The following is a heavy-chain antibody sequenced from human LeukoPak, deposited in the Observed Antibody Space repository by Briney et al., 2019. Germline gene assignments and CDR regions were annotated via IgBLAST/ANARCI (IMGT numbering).Heavy chain of an antibody. D-gene: IGHD3-22*01. V-gene: IGHV1-18*01. CDR2: ISAYNGNT. CDR1: GYTFTSYG. J-gene: IGHJ4*02. Sequence: GASVKVSCKASGYTFTSYGISWVRQAPGQGLEWMGWISAYNGNTNYAQKLQGRVTMTTDTSTSTAYMELRSLRSDDTAVYYCARDTRMGYYDSSGSIPDCWGQGTLVTVSS. CDR3: ARDTRMGYYDSSGSIPDC.